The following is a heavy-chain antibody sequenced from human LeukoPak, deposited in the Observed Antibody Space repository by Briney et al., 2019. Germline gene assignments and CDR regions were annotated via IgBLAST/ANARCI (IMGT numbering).Heavy chain of an antibody. Sequence: GGSLRLSCAASGFTFSNYNMNWVRQAPGKGLEWVSYISTSSSTIYYADSVKGRFTISRDNAKNSLYLQMNSLRAEDTALYYCARDDYGSGSWNDYWGQGTLVTVSS. J-gene: IGHJ4*02. CDR3: ARDDYGSGSWNDY. V-gene: IGHV3-48*04. D-gene: IGHD3-10*01. CDR1: GFTFSNYN. CDR2: ISTSSSTI.